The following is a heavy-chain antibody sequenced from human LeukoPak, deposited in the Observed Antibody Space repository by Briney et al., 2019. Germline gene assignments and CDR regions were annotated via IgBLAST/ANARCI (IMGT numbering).Heavy chain of an antibody. CDR1: GFTFSSYG. J-gene: IGHJ4*02. D-gene: IGHD6-13*01. CDR3: ARFVAAPYYFDY. V-gene: IGHV3-30*02. Sequence: GGSLRLSCAASGFTFSSYGMHWVRQAPGKGLEWVAFIRYDGSNKYYADSVKGRFTISRDNSKNTLYLQMNSLRAEDTAVYYCARFVAAPYYFDYWGRGTLVTVSS. CDR2: IRYDGSNK.